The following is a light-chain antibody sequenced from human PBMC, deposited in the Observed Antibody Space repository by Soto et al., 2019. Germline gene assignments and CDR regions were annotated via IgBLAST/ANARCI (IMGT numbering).Light chain of an antibody. CDR2: GAS. Sequence: DIQMTQSPSSLSASVGDRVTITCRASQGIYNYLAWYQQKPGKVPKLLIYGASTLQSGVPSRFSGSGSGTDFTLTISSLQPEDVATYYCKKYNSAPLIFGGGTKVEIK. CDR1: QGIYNY. J-gene: IGKJ4*01. CDR3: KKYNSAPLI. V-gene: IGKV1-27*01.